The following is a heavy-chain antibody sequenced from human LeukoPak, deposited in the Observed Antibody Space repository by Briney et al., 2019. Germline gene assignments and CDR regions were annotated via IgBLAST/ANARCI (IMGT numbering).Heavy chain of an antibody. CDR1: GFTFSSYG. V-gene: IGHV3-30*18. CDR2: ISYDGSNK. CDR3: AKGHPYDFWSGYYSY. J-gene: IGHJ4*02. D-gene: IGHD3-3*01. Sequence: GGSLRLSCAASGFTFSSYGMHWVRRAPGKGLEWVAVISYDGSNKYYADSVKGRFTISRDNSKNTLYLQMNSLRAEDTAVYYCAKGHPYDFWSGYYSYWGQGTLVTVSS.